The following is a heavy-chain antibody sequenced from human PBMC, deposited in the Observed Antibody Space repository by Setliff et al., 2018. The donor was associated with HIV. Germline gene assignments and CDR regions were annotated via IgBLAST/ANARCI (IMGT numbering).Heavy chain of an antibody. CDR1: GYTFTDYG. J-gene: IGHJ3*02. D-gene: IGHD3-9*01. Sequence: ASVKVSCKASGYTFTDYGINWVRQAPGQGLEWMGLIGPSGSSTTYAQNFQGRVTMSRDTSTSTVYMELSSLRSEDTAVYYCARAFQHFEYAFDIWGQGTMVTVSS. V-gene: IGHV1-46*01. CDR3: ARAFQHFEYAFDI. CDR2: IGPSGSST.